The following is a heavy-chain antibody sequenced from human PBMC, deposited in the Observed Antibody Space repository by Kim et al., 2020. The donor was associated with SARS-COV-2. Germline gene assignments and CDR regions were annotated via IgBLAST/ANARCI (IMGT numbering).Heavy chain of an antibody. V-gene: IGHV1-3*01. D-gene: IGHD3-10*01. Sequence: ASVKVSCKASGYTFTSYAMHWVRQAPGQRLEWMGWINAGNGNTKYSQKFQGRVTITRDTSASTAYMELSSLRSEDTAVYYCARSRSGSYYYNWFDPWGQGTLAT. CDR3: ARSRSGSYYYNWFDP. J-gene: IGHJ5*02. CDR1: GYTFTSYA. CDR2: INAGNGNT.